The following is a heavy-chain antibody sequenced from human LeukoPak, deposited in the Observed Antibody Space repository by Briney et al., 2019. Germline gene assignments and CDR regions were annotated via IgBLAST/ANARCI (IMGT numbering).Heavy chain of an antibody. J-gene: IGHJ4*02. Sequence: PGGSLRLSCAASAFTFSSYSMNWVRQAPGKGLEWVSSISSSGSYIYYADSVKGRFTISRDNSKNTLYLEVISLTAEDTAVYYCAKDDAWLRFGEWSQGTLVTVSS. CDR1: AFTFSSYS. CDR2: ISSSGSYI. CDR3: AKDDAWLRFGE. V-gene: IGHV3-21*04. D-gene: IGHD3-10*01.